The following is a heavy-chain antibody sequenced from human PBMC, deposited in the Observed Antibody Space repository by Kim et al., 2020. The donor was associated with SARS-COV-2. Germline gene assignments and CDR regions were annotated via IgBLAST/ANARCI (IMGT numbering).Heavy chain of an antibody. J-gene: IGHJ4*02. CDR1: GFTFSSYA. V-gene: IGHV3-30-3*01. CDR2: ISYDGSNK. CDR3: ARVLLGATIDY. Sequence: GGSLRLSCAASGFTFSSYAMHWVRQAPGKGLEWVAVISYDGSNKYYADSVKGRFTISRDNSKNTLYLQMNSLRAEDTAVYYCARVLLGATIDYWGQGTLVTGSS. D-gene: IGHD1-26*01.